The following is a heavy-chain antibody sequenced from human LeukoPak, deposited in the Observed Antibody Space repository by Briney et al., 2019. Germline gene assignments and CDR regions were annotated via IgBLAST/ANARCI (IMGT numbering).Heavy chain of an antibody. CDR1: GFTFSSYG. V-gene: IGHV3-30*18. Sequence: GGSLRLSYAASGFTFSSYGMHWVRQAPGKGLEWVAVISYDGSNKYYADSVKGRFTISRDNSKNTLYLQMNSLRAEDTAVYYCAKGNPDIVVVPAAVHQNWFDPWGQGTLVTVSS. D-gene: IGHD2-2*01. CDR3: AKGNPDIVVVPAAVHQNWFDP. CDR2: ISYDGSNK. J-gene: IGHJ5*02.